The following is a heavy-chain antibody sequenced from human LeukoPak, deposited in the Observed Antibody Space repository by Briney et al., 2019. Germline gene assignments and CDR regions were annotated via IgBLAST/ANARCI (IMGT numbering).Heavy chain of an antibody. CDR2: LNPSGGST. Sequence: APVEDSYNTSRYTLTSYYVHWVPQAAGHGLEWMGILNPSGGSTSYEQKFQGRVTMTRDTSTSTVYMELSSLRSEDTAVYYCAREAAAGLKRGYYYYGMDVWGKGTTVTVSS. CDR3: AREAAAGLKRGYYYYGMDV. CDR1: RYTLTSYY. V-gene: IGHV1-46*01. D-gene: IGHD6-13*01. J-gene: IGHJ6*04.